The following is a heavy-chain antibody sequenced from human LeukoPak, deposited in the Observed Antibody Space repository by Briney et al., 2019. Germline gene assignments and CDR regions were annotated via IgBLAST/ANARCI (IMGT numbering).Heavy chain of an antibody. V-gene: IGHV3-30*04. Sequence: PWGSLRLSCAASGFTFSSYAMHWVRQAPGKGLEWVAVISYDGSNKYYADSVKGRFTTSRDNAKNSLYLQMNSLRAEDTALYYCAKAYYDILTGHLDYWGQGTLVTVSS. CDR2: ISYDGSNK. CDR3: AKAYYDILTGHLDY. J-gene: IGHJ4*02. D-gene: IGHD3-9*01. CDR1: GFTFSSYA.